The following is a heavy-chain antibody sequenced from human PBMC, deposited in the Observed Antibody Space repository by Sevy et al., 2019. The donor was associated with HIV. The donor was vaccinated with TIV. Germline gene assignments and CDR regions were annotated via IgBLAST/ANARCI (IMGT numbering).Heavy chain of an antibody. CDR2: LSFGCGRI. CDR3: ASEGCTRPHDH. CDR1: GFNFNIYS. J-gene: IGHJ4*02. D-gene: IGHD2-8*01. Sequence: GGSLRLSCVASGFNFNIYSMSWVRQAPGQGLEWVSTLSFGCGRINHADSVQGRFTMSRDDSKKTVYLEMNSLRAEDTAVYYCASEGCTRPHDHWGQGTLVTVSS. V-gene: IGHV3-23*01.